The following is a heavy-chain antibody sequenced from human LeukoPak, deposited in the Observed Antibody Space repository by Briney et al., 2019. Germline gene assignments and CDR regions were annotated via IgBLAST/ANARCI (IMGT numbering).Heavy chain of an antibody. CDR3: ARGGPYDSSDYCNY. CDR1: GFTFSSYW. J-gene: IGHJ4*02. D-gene: IGHD3-22*01. V-gene: IGHV3-7*01. Sequence: GGSLRLSCAASGFTFSSYWMNWVRQAPGKGLEWVANIKQDGSEKYYVDSVKGRFTISRDNAKNSPYLQMNSLRAEDTAVYYCARGGPYDSSDYCNYWGQGALVTVSS. CDR2: IKQDGSEK.